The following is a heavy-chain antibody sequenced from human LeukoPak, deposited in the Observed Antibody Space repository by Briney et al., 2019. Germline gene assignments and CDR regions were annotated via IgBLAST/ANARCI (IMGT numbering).Heavy chain of an antibody. V-gene: IGHV3-15*01. J-gene: IGHJ5*02. D-gene: IGHD3-3*01. CDR1: RFTFSNAW. Sequence: SLRPSCAGSRFTFSNAWINWVRQAPGKGRGGVGRIKSKSDGETIEYAAPVKGRLLISRDHSRKTLYLQMNRPKTADPAVYYCAIAGSGYFSCGQGALVTVSS. CDR3: AIAGSGYFS. CDR2: IKSKSDGETI.